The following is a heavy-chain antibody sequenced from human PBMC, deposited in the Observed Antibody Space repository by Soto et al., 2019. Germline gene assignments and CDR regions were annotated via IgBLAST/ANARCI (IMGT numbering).Heavy chain of an antibody. CDR2: INHSGST. J-gene: IGHJ4*02. V-gene: IGHV4-34*01. CDR3: ARTSPYYYYDSSGYYFSY. CDR1: GGSFSGYY. D-gene: IGHD3-22*01. Sequence: ETRSLTCAVYGGSFSGYYWIWIRQPPGQGLEWIGEINHSGSTNYNPSLKSRVTISVDTSKNQFSLKLSSVTAADTAVYYCARTSPYYYYDSSGYYFSYWGQGTLVTVSS.